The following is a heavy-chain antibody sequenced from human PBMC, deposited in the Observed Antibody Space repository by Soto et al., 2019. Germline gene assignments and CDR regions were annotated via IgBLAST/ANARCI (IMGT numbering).Heavy chain of an antibody. J-gene: IGHJ6*02. CDR1: GFTFSSYG. V-gene: IGHV3-30*03. CDR3: ATEYYYDSSGYYSIYYCMDV. CDR2: ISYDGSNK. D-gene: IGHD3-22*01. Sequence: PGGSLRLSCAASGFTFSSYGMHWVRQAPGKGLEWVAVISYDGSNKYYADSVKGRFTISRDNSKNTLYLQMNSLRAEDTAVYYCATEYYYDSSGYYSIYYCMDVWGQGTTVTVSS.